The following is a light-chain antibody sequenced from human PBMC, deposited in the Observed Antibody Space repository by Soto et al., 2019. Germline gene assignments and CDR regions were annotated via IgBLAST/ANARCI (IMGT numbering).Light chain of an antibody. V-gene: IGLV2-8*01. J-gene: IGLJ1*01. CDR3: SSYAGSNYPYV. Sequence: QSALTQPASVSGSLGQSITISCSGTSSDIGTYDFVSWYQHLPGKAPKLIISEVTKRPLGVPDRFSGSKSGNAASLTVSGLQAEDEADYYCSSYAGSNYPYVFGTGTKLTVL. CDR1: SSDIGTYDF. CDR2: EVT.